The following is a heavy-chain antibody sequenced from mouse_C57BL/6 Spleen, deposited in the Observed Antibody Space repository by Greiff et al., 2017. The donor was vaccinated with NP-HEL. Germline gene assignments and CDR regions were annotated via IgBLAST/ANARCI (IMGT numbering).Heavy chain of an antibody. D-gene: IGHD1-1*01. Sequence: QVQLQQPGAELVKPGASVKLSCKASGYTFTSYWMQWVKQRPGQGLEWIGEIDPSDSYTNYNQKFKGKATLTVDTSSSTAYMQLSSLTSEDSAVYYCARKGLITRGYFDVWGTGTTVTVSS. J-gene: IGHJ1*03. CDR1: GYTFTSYW. CDR3: ARKGLITRGYFDV. V-gene: IGHV1-50*01. CDR2: IDPSDSYT.